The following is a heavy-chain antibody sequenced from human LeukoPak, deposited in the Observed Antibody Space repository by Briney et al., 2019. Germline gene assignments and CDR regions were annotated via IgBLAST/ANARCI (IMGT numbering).Heavy chain of an antibody. Sequence: SVKVSCKASGGTFSSYAISWVRQAPGQGVEWMGRIIPILGIANYAQKFQGRVTITADKSTSTAYMELSSLRSDDTAVYYCARGDSSGYLFDYWGQGTLVTVSS. CDR3: ARGDSSGYLFDY. D-gene: IGHD3-22*01. CDR1: GGTFSSYA. CDR2: IIPILGIA. J-gene: IGHJ4*02. V-gene: IGHV1-69*04.